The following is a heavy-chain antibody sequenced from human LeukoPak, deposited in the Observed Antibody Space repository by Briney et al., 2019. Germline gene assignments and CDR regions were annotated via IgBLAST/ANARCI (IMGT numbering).Heavy chain of an antibody. D-gene: IGHD2-21*02. CDR3: VGIGPPVTYYFDY. J-gene: IGHJ4*02. CDR2: ISGSAGST. V-gene: IGHV3-23*01. CDR1: GFTFSSYA. Sequence: PGGSLRLSCAASGFTFSSYAMSWVRQAPGKGLEWVSAISGSAGSTYYAGSVKGRFTISRDNSKNTLYLQMNSLRAEDTAVYYCVGIGPPVTYYFDYWGQGTLVTVSS.